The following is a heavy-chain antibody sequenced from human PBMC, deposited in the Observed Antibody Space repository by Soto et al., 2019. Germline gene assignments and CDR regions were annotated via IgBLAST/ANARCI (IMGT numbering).Heavy chain of an antibody. D-gene: IGHD6-19*01. CDR1: GGSISSSAYY. Sequence: SETLPLTCTVSGGSISSSAYYWVWIRQPPGKGLEWIGSIHHSGSTYYNPSLKSRVTISVDTSKNQFSLKLSSVTAADTAVYYCARDSVEVYSSGWYNWGQGTLVTVSS. V-gene: IGHV4-39*07. CDR2: IHHSGST. J-gene: IGHJ4*02. CDR3: ARDSVEVYSSGWYN.